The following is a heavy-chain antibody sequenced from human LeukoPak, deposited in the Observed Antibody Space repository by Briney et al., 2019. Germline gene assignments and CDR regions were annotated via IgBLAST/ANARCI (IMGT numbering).Heavy chain of an antibody. V-gene: IGHV1-69*13. CDR1: GGTFSSYA. Sequence: ASVKVSCKXSGGTFSSYAISWVRQAPGQGLEWMGRIIPIFGTANYAQKFQGRVTITADESTSTAYMELSSLRSEDTAVYYCAREELRFLEWPLYYYMDVWGKGTTVTVSS. CDR3: AREELRFLEWPLYYYMDV. D-gene: IGHD3-3*01. CDR2: IIPIFGTA. J-gene: IGHJ6*03.